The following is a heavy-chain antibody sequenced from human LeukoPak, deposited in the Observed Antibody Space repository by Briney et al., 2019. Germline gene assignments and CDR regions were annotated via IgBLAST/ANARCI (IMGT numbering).Heavy chain of an antibody. CDR3: ARDPAHCGGDCYSDY. Sequence: PGGSLRLSCATSGFTFSSYELNWVRQAPGKGLEWVSYISSSGSTTHNADSVKGRSTISRDNAKNSLYLQMNSLRVEDTAVYYCARDPAHCGGDCYSDYWGQGTLVTVSS. CDR2: ISSSGSTT. CDR1: GFTFSSYE. V-gene: IGHV3-48*03. D-gene: IGHD2-21*02. J-gene: IGHJ4*02.